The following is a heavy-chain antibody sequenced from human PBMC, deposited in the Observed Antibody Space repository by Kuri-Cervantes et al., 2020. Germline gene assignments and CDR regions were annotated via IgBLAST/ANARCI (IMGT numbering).Heavy chain of an antibody. CDR2: ISWNSGSM. Sequence: LSLTCTVSGYSISSGYYWGWIRQPPGKGLEWVSGISWNSGSMGYADSVKGRFTISRDNAKNSLYLQMNSLRAEDTALYYCAKGRDYYDSSGYTPDAFDIWGQGTMVTVSS. V-gene: IGHV3-9*01. CDR1: GYSISSGYY. D-gene: IGHD3-22*01. CDR3: AKGRDYYDSSGYTPDAFDI. J-gene: IGHJ3*02.